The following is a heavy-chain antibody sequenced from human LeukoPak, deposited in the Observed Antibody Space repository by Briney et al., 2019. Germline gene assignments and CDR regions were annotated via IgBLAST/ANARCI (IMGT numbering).Heavy chain of an antibody. J-gene: IGHJ4*02. CDR2: INADNGNT. CDR3: ASSRLVYFDY. Sequence: GASVKVSCKASGFTFTKYTIHWVRQAPGQRLEWMGWINADNGNTKYSQKFQGRVTITRDTSASTAYMELSSLRSEDTAVYYCASSRLVYFDYWGQGTLVTVSS. D-gene: IGHD6-19*01. V-gene: IGHV1-3*01. CDR1: GFTFTKYT.